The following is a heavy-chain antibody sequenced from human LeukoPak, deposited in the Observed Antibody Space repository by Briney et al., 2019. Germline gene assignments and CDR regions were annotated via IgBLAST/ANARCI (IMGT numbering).Heavy chain of an antibody. CDR2: IRYDGSNK. Sequence: GSLRLSCAASGFTFSSYGMHWVRQAPGKGLEWVAFIRYDGSNKYYADSVKGRFAISRDNSKNTLYLQMNSLRAEDTAVYYCAKDWRDYYDSSGYDAFDIWGQGTMVTVSS. CDR1: GFTFSSYG. CDR3: AKDWRDYYDSSGYDAFDI. D-gene: IGHD3-22*01. J-gene: IGHJ3*02. V-gene: IGHV3-30*02.